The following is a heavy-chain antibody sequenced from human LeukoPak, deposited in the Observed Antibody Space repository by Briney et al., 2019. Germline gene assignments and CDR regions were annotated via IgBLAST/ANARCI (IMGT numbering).Heavy chain of an antibody. D-gene: IGHD5-18*01. V-gene: IGHV4-34*01. Sequence: SETLSPTCAVYGGSFSGYYWSWIRQPPGKGLEWIGEINHSGSTNYNPSLKSRVTISVDTSKNQFSLKLSSVTAADTAVYYCARGRRGYSYGNRLYYYYYGMDVWGQGTTVTVSS. J-gene: IGHJ6*02. CDR3: ARGRRGYSYGNRLYYYYYGMDV. CDR2: INHSGST. CDR1: GGSFSGYY.